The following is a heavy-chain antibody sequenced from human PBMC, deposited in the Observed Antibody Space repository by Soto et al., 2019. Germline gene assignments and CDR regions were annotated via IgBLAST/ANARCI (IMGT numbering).Heavy chain of an antibody. J-gene: IGHJ5*02. V-gene: IGHV3-30*18. CDR1: GFTFSSYG. CDR2: ISYDGSNK. Sequence: LRLSCAASGFTFSSYGMHWVRQAPGKGLEWVAVISYDGSNKYYADSVKGRFTISRDNSKNTLYLQMNSLRAEDTAVYYCAKGPNLALQPPFDTWGQGTLVTVSS. CDR3: AKGPNLALQPPFDT. D-gene: IGHD4-4*01.